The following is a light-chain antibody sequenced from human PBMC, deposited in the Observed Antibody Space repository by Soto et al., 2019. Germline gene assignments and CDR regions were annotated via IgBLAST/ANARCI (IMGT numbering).Light chain of an antibody. CDR3: QTWGTGIRV. V-gene: IGLV4-69*01. Sequence: QAVVTQSPSASASLEASVKLTCTLSSGHSSYAIAWHQQQPEKGPRYLMKLNSDGSHSKGDGIPDRFSGSSSGAERYLTISSIRSEDEADYYFQTWGTGIRVFGTGTKVTVL. CDR1: SGHSSYA. CDR2: LNSDGSH. J-gene: IGLJ1*01.